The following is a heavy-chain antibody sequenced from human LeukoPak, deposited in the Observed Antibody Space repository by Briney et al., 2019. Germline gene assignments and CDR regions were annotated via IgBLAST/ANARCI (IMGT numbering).Heavy chain of an antibody. V-gene: IGHV4-4*02. CDR2: VHLSGAT. D-gene: IGHD1-26*01. CDR1: GGSITTTNW. J-gene: IGHJ4*02. CDR3: TRESGAFSPFGF. Sequence: SETMSFTCGVSGGSITTTNWWSWVRQPPGKGLEWIGEVHLSGATNYNPSLESRVSMSIDKSKNHLSLEVTSVTAADTAIYYCTRESGAFSPFGFWGQGTLLTVSS.